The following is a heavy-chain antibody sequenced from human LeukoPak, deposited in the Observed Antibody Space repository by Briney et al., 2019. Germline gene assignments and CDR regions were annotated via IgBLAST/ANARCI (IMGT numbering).Heavy chain of an antibody. Sequence: ASVKVSCKASGGTFSSYAISWVRQAPGQGLEWMGGIIPIFGTANYAQKFQGRVTITADESTSTAYMELSTLRSEDTAVYYCARDSAVGLTTSFDYWGQGTLVTVSS. V-gene: IGHV1-69*13. J-gene: IGHJ4*02. CDR2: IIPIFGTA. CDR1: GGTFSSYA. D-gene: IGHD3-22*01. CDR3: ARDSAVGLTTSFDY.